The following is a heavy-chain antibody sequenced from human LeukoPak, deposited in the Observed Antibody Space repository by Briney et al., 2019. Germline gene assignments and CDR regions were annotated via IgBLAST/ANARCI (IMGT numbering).Heavy chain of an antibody. V-gene: IGHV1-18*01. J-gene: IGHJ4*02. Sequence: GASVKVSCKASGYTFTSYGISWVRQAPGQGLEWMGWISANNGNTNYAQKLQGRVTMTTDTSTSTAYMELRSLRSDDTAVYYCARGDEQQLAYYFDYWGQGTLVTVSS. CDR1: GYTFTSYG. D-gene: IGHD6-13*01. CDR2: ISANNGNT. CDR3: ARGDEQQLAYYFDY.